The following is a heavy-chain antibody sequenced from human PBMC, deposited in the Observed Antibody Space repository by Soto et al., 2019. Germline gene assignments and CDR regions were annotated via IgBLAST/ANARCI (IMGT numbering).Heavy chain of an antibody. CDR2: ISPSGTT. CDR3: AKSPYRSGWAFDY. J-gene: IGHJ4*02. V-gene: IGHV3-23*01. CDR1: VFTFSNYA. Sequence: EVQLLESGGDLVQPGGSLRLSCSASVFTFSNYAMSCVRQAPGKGLEWVSLISPSGTTYFADSVKGRLTTSRDNSKNTLYLQMKSLRAEDTAVYYCAKSPYRSGWAFDYWGQGTLATVSS. D-gene: IGHD6-19*01.